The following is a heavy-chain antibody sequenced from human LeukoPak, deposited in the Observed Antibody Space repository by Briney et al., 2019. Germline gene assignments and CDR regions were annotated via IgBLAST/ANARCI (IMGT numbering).Heavy chain of an antibody. D-gene: IGHD1-1*01. CDR1: GGTFSSYA. CDR3: ARVPSVQLERESFIDY. CDR2: IIPIFGTA. J-gene: IGHJ4*02. Sequence: ASVKVSCKASGGTFSSYAISWVRQAPGQGLEWMGGIIPIFGTANYAQKFQGRVTITADESTSTAYMELSSLRSEDTAVYYCARVPSVQLERESFIDYWGQGTLVTVSS. V-gene: IGHV1-69*13.